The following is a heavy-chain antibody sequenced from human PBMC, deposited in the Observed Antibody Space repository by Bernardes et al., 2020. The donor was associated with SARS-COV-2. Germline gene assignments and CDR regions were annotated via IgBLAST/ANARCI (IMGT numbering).Heavy chain of an antibody. Sequence: GGSLRLSCAASGFTFSSYGMHWVRQAPGKGLEWVAVISYDGSNKYYADSVKGRFTISRDNSKNTLYLQMNSLRAEDTAVYYCAKISGWFYGMDVWGQGTTVTVSS. CDR1: GFTFSSYG. CDR3: AKISGWFYGMDV. CDR2: ISYDGSNK. D-gene: IGHD6-19*01. J-gene: IGHJ6*02. V-gene: IGHV3-30*18.